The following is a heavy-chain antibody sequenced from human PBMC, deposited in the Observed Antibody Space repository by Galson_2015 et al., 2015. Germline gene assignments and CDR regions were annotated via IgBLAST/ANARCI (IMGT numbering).Heavy chain of an antibody. Sequence: SLRLSCAASGFTFSSYAMSWVRQAPGKGLEWVSAISGSGGSTYYADSVKGRFTISRDNSKNTLYLQMNSLRAEDTAVYYCAKDRSRDIVVVVAATPYFDHWGQGTLVTVSS. CDR3: AKDRSRDIVVVVAATPYFDH. CDR2: ISGSGGST. J-gene: IGHJ4*02. D-gene: IGHD2-15*01. V-gene: IGHV3-23*01. CDR1: GFTFSSYA.